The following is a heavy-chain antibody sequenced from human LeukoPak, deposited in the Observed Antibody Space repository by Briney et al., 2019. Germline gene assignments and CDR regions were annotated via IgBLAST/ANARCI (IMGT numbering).Heavy chain of an antibody. Sequence: SETLSLTCAVYGGSLGGYSWSWIRQPPGKGLGWIGNTDSTGSTNYIPSLKSRVTMSVDTSNNQLSLKLSSVTAADTAVYYGARRYCTDGVCYLVSWGQGTLVTVSS. V-gene: IGHV4-34*01. CDR2: TDSTGST. CDR1: GGSLGGYS. CDR3: ARRYCTDGVCYLVS. D-gene: IGHD2-8*01. J-gene: IGHJ5*02.